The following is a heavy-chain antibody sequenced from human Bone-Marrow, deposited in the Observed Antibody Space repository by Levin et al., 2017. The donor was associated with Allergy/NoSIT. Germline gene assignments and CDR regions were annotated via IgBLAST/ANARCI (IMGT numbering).Heavy chain of an antibody. CDR1: GDSIHSSY. D-gene: IGHD3-16*02. Sequence: SQTLSLPCTVSGDSIHSSYWGWIRQPPGKGLEFVGFSYFSGSTHYNPSLKSRVSILVDTSKNHFSLRLTSVTAADTAVYFCARFPVPVKAYAADIWGQGTLVSVSS. CDR3: ARFPVPVKAYAADI. CDR2: SYFSGST. J-gene: IGHJ3*02. V-gene: IGHV4-59*08.